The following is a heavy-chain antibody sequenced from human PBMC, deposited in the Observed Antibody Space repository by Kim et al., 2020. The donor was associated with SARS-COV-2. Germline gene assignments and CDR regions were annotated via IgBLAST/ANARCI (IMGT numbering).Heavy chain of an antibody. J-gene: IGHJ4*02. D-gene: IGHD5-18*01. CDR2: ISYDGSNK. CDR1: GFTFSSYG. V-gene: IGHV3-30*18. Sequence: GGSLRLSCAASGFTFSSYGMHWVRQAPGKGLEWVAVISYDGSNKYYADSVKGRFTISRDNSKNTLYLQMNSLRAEDTAVYYCAKDPGGYSYGYWDYCGQG. CDR3: AKDPGGYSYGYWDY.